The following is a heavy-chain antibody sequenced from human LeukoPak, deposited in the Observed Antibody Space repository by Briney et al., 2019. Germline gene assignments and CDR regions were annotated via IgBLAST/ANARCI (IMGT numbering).Heavy chain of an antibody. CDR3: ARDGGYSYGSLFY. D-gene: IGHD5-18*01. J-gene: IGHJ4*02. Sequence: GGSLRLSCAASGFTFSSYGMHWVRQAPGKGLEWVAVIWYDGSNKYYADSVKGRFTISRDNSKNTLYLQMNSLRAEGTAVYYCARDGGYSYGSLFYWGQGTLVTVSS. CDR1: GFTFSSYG. CDR2: IWYDGSNK. V-gene: IGHV3-33*01.